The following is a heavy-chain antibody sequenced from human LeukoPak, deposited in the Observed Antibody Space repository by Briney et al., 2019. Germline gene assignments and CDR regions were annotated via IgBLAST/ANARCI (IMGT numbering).Heavy chain of an antibody. V-gene: IGHV3-21*01. CDR2: ISSSSSYI. D-gene: IGHD2-21*02. CDR3: ARDKMGCGGDCYSPRWFDP. CDR1: GFTFSSYS. J-gene: IGHJ5*02. Sequence: GSLRLSCAASGFTFSSYSMNWVRQAPGKGLEWVSSISSSSSYIYYADSVKGRFTISRDNAKNSLYLQMNSLRAEDTAVYYCARDKMGCGGDCYSPRWFDPWGQGTLVTVSS.